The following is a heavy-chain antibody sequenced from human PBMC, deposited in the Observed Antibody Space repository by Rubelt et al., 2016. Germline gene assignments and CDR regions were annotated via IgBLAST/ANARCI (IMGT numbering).Heavy chain of an antibody. CDR1: GYTFTSYG. V-gene: IGHV1-18*01. J-gene: IGHJ5*02. CDR2: ISAYDGDT. D-gene: IGHD2-2*01. CDR3: SSGSCSSDNCPFSWFRP. Sequence: QVQLVQSGAEVKKPGASVKVSCKASGYTFTSYGISWVRQAPGQGLEWMGWISAYDGDTYYAQKLQGRVTMTTDTSTSTDYIELGSLRSDDTAMYFCSSGSCSSDNCPFSWFRPWGQGTLIHVSS.